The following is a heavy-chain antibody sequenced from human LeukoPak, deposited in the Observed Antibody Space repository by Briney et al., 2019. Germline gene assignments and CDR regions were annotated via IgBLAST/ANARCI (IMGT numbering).Heavy chain of an antibody. D-gene: IGHD6-6*01. CDR1: GFTFSSYN. CDR3: AREYSSSSGSVSDY. V-gene: IGHV3-48*02. J-gene: IGHJ4*02. Sequence: GGSLRLSRAASGFTFSSYNMNWVRQAPGKGLEWVSYISSSSSTIYYADSVKGRFTISRDNAKNSLCLQMNSLRDEDTAVYYCAREYSSSSGSVSDYWGQGTLVTVSS. CDR2: ISSSSSTI.